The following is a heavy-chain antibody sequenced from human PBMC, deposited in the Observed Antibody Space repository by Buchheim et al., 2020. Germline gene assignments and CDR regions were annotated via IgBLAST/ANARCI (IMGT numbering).Heavy chain of an antibody. J-gene: IGHJ5*02. CDR2: INPSGGST. V-gene: IGHV1-46*01. Sequence: QVQLVQSGAEVKKPGASVKVSCKASGYTFTSYYMHWVRQAPGQGLEWMGIINPSGGSTSYAQKFQGRVTMTRATSTSTVHMELSNLRSEDTAVYYCARVVGCISTSCYGRGWFDPWGQGTL. D-gene: IGHD2-2*01. CDR3: ARVVGCISTSCYGRGWFDP. CDR1: GYTFTSYY.